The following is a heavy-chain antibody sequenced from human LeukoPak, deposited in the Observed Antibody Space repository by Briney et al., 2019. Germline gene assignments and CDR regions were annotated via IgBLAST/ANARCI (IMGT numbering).Heavy chain of an antibody. Sequence: GGSLRLSCVASGFTFGKYWMSWVRQAPGKGLEWVANTKLDGSEKNYVDSVKGRFTISRDNTKNSLYLQMNSLRVEDTAVFYCARDQYDTWSRRGNFDSWGQGTLVIVSS. CDR2: TKLDGSEK. D-gene: IGHD3-3*01. CDR3: ARDQYDTWSRRGNFDS. J-gene: IGHJ4*02. V-gene: IGHV3-7*03. CDR1: GFTFGKYW.